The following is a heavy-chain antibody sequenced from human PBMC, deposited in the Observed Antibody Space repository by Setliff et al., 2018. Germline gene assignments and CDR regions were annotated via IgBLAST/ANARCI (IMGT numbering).Heavy chain of an antibody. Sequence: GGSLRLSCAASGFTFSSYSMNWVRQAPGKGLEWVSVIYNGGSTYYADSVKGRFTISRDNSKSTLYLQMNSLRAEDTAVYYCAKDYRGAHSTNWYAPYYWGQGTLVTVSS. D-gene: IGHD6-13*01. CDR1: GFTFSSYS. V-gene: IGHV3-23*03. J-gene: IGHJ4*02. CDR3: AKDYRGAHSTNWYAPYY. CDR2: IYNGGST.